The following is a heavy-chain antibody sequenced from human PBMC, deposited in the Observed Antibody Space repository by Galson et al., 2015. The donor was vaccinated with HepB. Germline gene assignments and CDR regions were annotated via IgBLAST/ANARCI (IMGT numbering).Heavy chain of an antibody. V-gene: IGHV3-74*01. J-gene: IGHJ6*02. CDR2: INSDGSST. CDR3: ARDPYYDFWSGYYAGGPYYYYGMDV. D-gene: IGHD3-3*01. CDR1: GFTFSSYW. Sequence: SLRLSCAASGFTFSSYWMHWVRQAPGKGLVWVSRINSDGSSTSYADSVKGRFTISRDNAKNTLYLQMNSLRAEDTAVYYCARDPYYDFWSGYYAGGPYYYYGMDVWGQGTLVTVSS.